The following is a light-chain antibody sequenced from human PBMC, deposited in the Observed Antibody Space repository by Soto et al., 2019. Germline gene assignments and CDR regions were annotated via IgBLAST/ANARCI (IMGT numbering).Light chain of an antibody. CDR3: QQYYSTPAWT. CDR2: WAS. V-gene: IGKV4-1*01. CDR1: QSVLYSSNNKNY. J-gene: IGKJ1*01. Sequence: DIVMTPSPDSLAVSLGERATINCKSSQSVLYSSNNKNYLAWYQQKLGQPPKLLIYWASTRESGVPDRFSGSGSGTDFTLTISSLQAEDVAVYYCQQYYSTPAWTFGQGTKVEIK.